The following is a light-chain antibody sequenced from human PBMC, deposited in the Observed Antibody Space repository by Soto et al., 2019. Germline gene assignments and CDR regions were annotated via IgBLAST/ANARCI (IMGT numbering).Light chain of an antibody. CDR3: QQYHRYST. V-gene: IGKV1-5*01. Sequence: DIQMTQSPSSLSASIGDRVTISCRASQSLSGCLAWYQQKPGKAPKILIYDVSTLDSGVPSRFSGSASGTEFTLTISSLESDDFATYYCQQYHRYSTFGQGTKVDIK. J-gene: IGKJ1*01. CDR1: QSLSGC. CDR2: DVS.